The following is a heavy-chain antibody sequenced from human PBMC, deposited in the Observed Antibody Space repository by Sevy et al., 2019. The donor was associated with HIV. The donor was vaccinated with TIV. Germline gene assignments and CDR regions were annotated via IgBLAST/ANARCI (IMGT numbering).Heavy chain of an antibody. CDR2: INPNSDGT. CDR3: ARVHRRNDIVATIEAFDI. Sequence: ASVKVSCKATGYTFTGYYMHWVRQAPGQGLEWMGWINPNSDGTNYAQKFRGRVTMTRDTSISTAYMELSRLSSDDTAVYYCARVHRRNDIVATIEAFDIWGQGTMVTVSS. V-gene: IGHV1-2*02. CDR1: GYTFTGYY. J-gene: IGHJ3*02. D-gene: IGHD5-12*01.